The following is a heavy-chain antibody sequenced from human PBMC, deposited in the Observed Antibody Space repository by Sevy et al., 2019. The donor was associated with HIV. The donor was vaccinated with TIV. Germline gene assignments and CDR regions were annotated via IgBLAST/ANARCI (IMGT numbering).Heavy chain of an antibody. CDR3: AKGGGGHYDPDEIGYYFYYYNMDV. Sequence: GGSLRLSCAVSGFSFDSYGMTWVRQAPGKGLEWVSGISGSGTRTYYADSVKGRFIISRDNSKNTLYLQMNSLRSEDTAIYYCAKGGGGHYDPDEIGYYFYYYNMDVWGKGTTVTVPS. J-gene: IGHJ6*03. V-gene: IGHV3-23*01. CDR1: GFSFDSYG. CDR2: ISGSGTRT. D-gene: IGHD3-22*01.